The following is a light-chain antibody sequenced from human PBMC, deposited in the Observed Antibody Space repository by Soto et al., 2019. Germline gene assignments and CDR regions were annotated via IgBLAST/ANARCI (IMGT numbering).Light chain of an antibody. CDR1: SSDVSGYNY. CDR3: KSWTSSVTYF. J-gene: IGLJ1*01. CDR2: DVS. Sequence: QSALTQPASVSGSPGQSITISCTGSSSDVSGYNYVSWYQHLPGKAPELMIYDVSNRPSGVSNRFSGSKSGNTASLTISGLQAEDEADYYCKSWTSSVTYFFGTGTKVTAL. V-gene: IGLV2-14*03.